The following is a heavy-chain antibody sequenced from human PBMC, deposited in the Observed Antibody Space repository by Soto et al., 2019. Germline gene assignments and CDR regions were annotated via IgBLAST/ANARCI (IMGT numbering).Heavy chain of an antibody. CDR3: AKSDIWELLPDY. V-gene: IGHV3-30*18. D-gene: IGHD1-26*01. Sequence: QVQLVESGGGVVQPGRSLRLSCAASGFTFSSYGMHWVRQAPGKGLEWVAVISYDGSNKYYADSVKGRFTISRDNSKNTLYLQMNSLRAEDTAVYYCAKSDIWELLPDYWGQGTLVTVSS. CDR1: GFTFSSYG. J-gene: IGHJ4*02. CDR2: ISYDGSNK.